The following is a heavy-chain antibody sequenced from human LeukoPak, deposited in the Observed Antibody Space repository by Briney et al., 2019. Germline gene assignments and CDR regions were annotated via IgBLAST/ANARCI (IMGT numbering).Heavy chain of an antibody. CDR2: VYCSGTT. CDR1: GGSISRYY. CDR3: ARQQTEYYYGSGGPYYYYYMDV. D-gene: IGHD3-10*01. V-gene: IGHV4-59*01. J-gene: IGHJ6*03. Sequence: SETLSLTCTVSGGSISRYYWSWIRQPPGKGLEWLGFVYCSGTTNYNPSLKSRVTISLDTSKNLFSLKLSSVTAADTAVYYCARQQTEYYYGSGGPYYYYYMDVWGKGTTVTVSS.